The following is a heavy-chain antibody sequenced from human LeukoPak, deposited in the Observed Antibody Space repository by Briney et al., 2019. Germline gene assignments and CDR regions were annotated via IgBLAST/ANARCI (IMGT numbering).Heavy chain of an antibody. D-gene: IGHD3-10*01. Sequence: PGRSLRLSCAASGFTFSSYGMHWVRQAPGKGLEWVAVIWYDGGNKYYADSVKGRFTISRDNSKNTLYLQMNSLRAEDTAVYYCARVNARLLLWFGELLFTPYYYGMDAWGKGTTVTVSS. CDR3: ARVNARLLLWFGELLFTPYYYGMDA. V-gene: IGHV3-33*01. J-gene: IGHJ6*04. CDR2: IWYDGGNK. CDR1: GFTFSSYG.